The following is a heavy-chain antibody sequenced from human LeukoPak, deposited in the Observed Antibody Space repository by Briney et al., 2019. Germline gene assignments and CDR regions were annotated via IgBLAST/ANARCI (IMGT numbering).Heavy chain of an antibody. V-gene: IGHV3-23*01. Sequence: GGSLRLSCAASGFAFSTYAMSWVRQAPGKGLEWVSGISGNGGSTFYADSVEGRFTISRDNSKNTLYLQMNSLRAEDTAVYYCGKDVRDHYDTSGYYPYDYWGQGTLVTVSS. D-gene: IGHD3-22*01. CDR1: GFAFSTYA. CDR2: ISGNGGST. CDR3: GKDVRDHYDTSGYYPYDY. J-gene: IGHJ4*02.